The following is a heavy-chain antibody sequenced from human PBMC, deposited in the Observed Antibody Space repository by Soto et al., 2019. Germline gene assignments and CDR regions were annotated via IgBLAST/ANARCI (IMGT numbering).Heavy chain of an antibody. CDR2: INPSGGST. CDR1: GYTFTSYY. Sequence: ASVKVSCTASGYTFTSYYMHCVRQAPGQGLEWMGIINPSGGSTSYAQKFQGRVTMTRDTSTSTVYMELSSLRSEDTAVYYCARSIGRGSPFDYWGQGTLVTVSS. V-gene: IGHV1-46*01. J-gene: IGHJ4*02. CDR3: ARSIGRGSPFDY. D-gene: IGHD2-15*01.